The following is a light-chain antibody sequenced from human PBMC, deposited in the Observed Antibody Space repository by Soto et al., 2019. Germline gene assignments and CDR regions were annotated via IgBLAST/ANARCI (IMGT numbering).Light chain of an antibody. CDR2: DVS. CDR1: SSDVGDYNY. V-gene: IGLV2-14*03. J-gene: IGLJ1*01. CDR3: SSFTRRNSYV. Sequence: QSALTQPASVSGSPGQSITISCTGTSSDVGDYNYVSWYQQHPGNVPKLMIYDVSDRPSGVSNRFSVSKSGNTASLTISGLQAEDADDYYCSSFTRRNSYVFGTGTKVTVL.